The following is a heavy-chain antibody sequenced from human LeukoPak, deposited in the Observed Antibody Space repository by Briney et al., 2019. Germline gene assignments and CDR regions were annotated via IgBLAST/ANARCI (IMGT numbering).Heavy chain of an antibody. J-gene: IGHJ1*01. V-gene: IGHV3-30-3*01. CDR3: ARGSGYFQH. Sequence: GRSLRLSCAASGFTFSSYAIHWVRQAPGKGLEWVAVISYDGSNKYYADSVKGRFTISRDNSKNTLYLQMNSLRAEDTAVYYCARGSGYFQHWGQGTLVTVSS. CDR2: ISYDGSNK. CDR1: GFTFSSYA.